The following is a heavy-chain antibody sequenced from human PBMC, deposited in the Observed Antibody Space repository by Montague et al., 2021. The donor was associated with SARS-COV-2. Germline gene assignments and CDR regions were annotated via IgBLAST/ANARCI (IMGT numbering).Heavy chain of an antibody. D-gene: IGHD6-19*01. V-gene: IGHV4-39*01. CDR1: GGSISSGTYY. CDR3: ARRAQWQLSWFFDL. CDR2: INYSGKT. Sequence: SETLSLTCTVSGGSISSGTYYWGWVRQPPGKGLEWIGTINYSGKTYYNPSLKSRVTISVDTSKNQFSLKVTSVPAADTAVYYCARRAQWQLSWFFDLWGRGTLVTVSS. J-gene: IGHJ2*01.